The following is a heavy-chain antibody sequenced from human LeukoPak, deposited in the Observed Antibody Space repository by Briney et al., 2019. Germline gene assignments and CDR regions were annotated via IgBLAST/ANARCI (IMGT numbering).Heavy chain of an antibody. CDR3: ARVSVEGYYDSSGYPSEYNFDY. Sequence: SETLSLTCTVSGGSISSYYWSWIRQPPGKGLEWIGYIYYSGSTNYNPSLKSRVTISVDTSKNQFSLKLSSVTAADTAVYYCARVSVEGYYDSSGYPSEYNFDYWGQGTLVTVSS. J-gene: IGHJ4*02. CDR2: IYYSGST. V-gene: IGHV4-59*12. CDR1: GGSISSYY. D-gene: IGHD3-22*01.